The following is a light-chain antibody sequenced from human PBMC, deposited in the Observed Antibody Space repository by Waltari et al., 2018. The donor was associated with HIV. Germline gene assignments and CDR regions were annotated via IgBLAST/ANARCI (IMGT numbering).Light chain of an antibody. Sequence: SSELTQDPVVSVALGQTVKITCRGARPRSYYASRYQQKPGQAPIIVMYGKNNRPSEIPDRFSVSASGNTASLTITGAQAEDEGDYYCTSRDTSGDRYVFGTGTTVFVL. CDR1: RPRSYY. CDR2: GKN. J-gene: IGLJ1*01. CDR3: TSRDTSGDRYV. V-gene: IGLV3-19*01.